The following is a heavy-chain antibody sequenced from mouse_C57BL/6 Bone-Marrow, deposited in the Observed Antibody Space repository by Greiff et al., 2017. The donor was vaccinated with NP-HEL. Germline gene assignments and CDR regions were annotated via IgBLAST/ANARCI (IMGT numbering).Heavy chain of an antibody. CDR3: ARDRVITTVVGAMDY. V-gene: IGHV3-6*01. Sequence: DVKLQESGPGLVKPSQSLSLTCSVTGYSITSGYYWNWIRQFPGNKLEWMGYISYDGSNNYNPSLKNRISITRDTSKNQFFLKLNSVTTEDTATYYCARDRVITTVVGAMDYWGQGTSVTVSS. J-gene: IGHJ4*01. D-gene: IGHD1-1*01. CDR1: GYSITSGYY. CDR2: ISYDGSN.